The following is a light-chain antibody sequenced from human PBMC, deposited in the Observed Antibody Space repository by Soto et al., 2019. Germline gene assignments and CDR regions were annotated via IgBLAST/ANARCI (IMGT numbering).Light chain of an antibody. CDR2: GAS. Sequence: EIVMTQSPATLSVSPGERATLSCRSSQSVSSNLAWYKQKPGQAPRLLIYGASTMATGIPARFSGSGSGTEFTLTISSMLVADFAAYSCQQYNNLPPWTFGQGTKVEI. V-gene: IGKV3-15*01. J-gene: IGKJ1*01. CDR1: QSVSSN. CDR3: QQYNNLPPWT.